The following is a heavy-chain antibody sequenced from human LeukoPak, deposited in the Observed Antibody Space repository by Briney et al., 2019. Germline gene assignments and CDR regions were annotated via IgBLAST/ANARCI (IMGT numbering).Heavy chain of an antibody. D-gene: IGHD2-15*01. CDR2: IYYSGST. CDR1: GGSISSYY. CDR3: AREIVVVAATGSYNWFDP. V-gene: IGHV4-59*01. J-gene: IGHJ5*02. Sequence: SETLSLTCTVSGGSISSYYWSWIRQPPGKGLEWIGYIYYSGSTNYNPSLKSRVTISVDTSKNQFSLKLSSVTAADMAVYYCAREIVVVAATGSYNWFDPWGQGTLVTVSS.